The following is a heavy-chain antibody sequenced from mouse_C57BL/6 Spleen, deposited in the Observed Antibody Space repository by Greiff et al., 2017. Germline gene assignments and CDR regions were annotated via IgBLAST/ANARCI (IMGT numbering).Heavy chain of an antibody. CDR2: IDPHSGGT. CDR3: AREWFYDGYYVDY. V-gene: IGHV1-72*01. Sequence: QVQLQQPGAELVKPGASVKLSCKASGYTFTSYWMHWVKQRPGRGLEWIGRIDPHSGGTKYNEKFKSKATLTVDKPSSTTYMQLISLTSDDFAVYYCAREWFYDGYYVDYWGQGTTLTVSS. D-gene: IGHD2-3*01. CDR1: GYTFTSYW. J-gene: IGHJ2*01.